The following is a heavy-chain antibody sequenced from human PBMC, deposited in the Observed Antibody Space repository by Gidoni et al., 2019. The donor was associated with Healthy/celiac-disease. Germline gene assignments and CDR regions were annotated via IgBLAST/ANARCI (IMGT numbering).Heavy chain of an antibody. CDR2: IIPIFGTA. V-gene: IGHV1-69*01. D-gene: IGHD3-3*01. CDR3: ASRPLRDYDFWSGPSYNWFDP. CDR1: GGTFSSYA. J-gene: IGHJ5*02. Sequence: QVQLVQSGAEVKKPGSSVKVSCKASGGTFSSYAISWVRQAPGQGLEWMGGIIPIFGTANYAQKFQGRVTITADESTSTAYMELSSLRSEDTAVYYCASRPLRDYDFWSGPSYNWFDPWGQGTLVTVSS.